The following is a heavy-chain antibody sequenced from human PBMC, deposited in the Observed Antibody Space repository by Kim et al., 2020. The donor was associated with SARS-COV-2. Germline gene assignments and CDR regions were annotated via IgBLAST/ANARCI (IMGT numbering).Heavy chain of an antibody. Sequence: GGSLRLSCAASGFTFSDYYMSWIRQAPGKGLEWVSYISSSSSYTNYADSVKGRFTISRDNAKNSLYLQMNSLRAEDTAVYYCAREYNWNDGELGWFDPWGQGTLVTVSS. V-gene: IGHV3-11*05. CDR1: GFTFSDYY. CDR2: ISSSSSYT. D-gene: IGHD1-1*01. CDR3: AREYNWNDGELGWFDP. J-gene: IGHJ5*02.